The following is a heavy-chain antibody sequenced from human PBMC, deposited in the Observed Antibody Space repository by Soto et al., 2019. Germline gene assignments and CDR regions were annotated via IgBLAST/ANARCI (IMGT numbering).Heavy chain of an antibody. J-gene: IGHJ4*02. D-gene: IGHD3-9*01. CDR2: ISDSGSS. CDR1: GGYISSGSFY. CDR3: ARTTFYDIFTAYYSLFDY. Sequence: QVQLQESGPGLVKPSQTLTLTCTVSGGYISSGSFYWSWIRQHPGKGLEWIGHISDSGSSYYNPSLESRVTISVDTSKNQFSLKLSAVTAADTAVYFCARTTFYDIFTAYYSLFDYWGQGTLVTVSS. V-gene: IGHV4-31*03.